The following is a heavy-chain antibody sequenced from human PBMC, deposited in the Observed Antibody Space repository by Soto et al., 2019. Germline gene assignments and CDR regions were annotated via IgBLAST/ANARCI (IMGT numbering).Heavy chain of an antibody. J-gene: IGHJ4*02. Sequence: HVQLRESGPGLVQPSETLSLTCTVSGDSIGGYYWNWIRQTPGEGLEWIGFIYYTGYTYYNPSLQSRVTLSVDTSKNRFSLNLTSVTAADTAMYYCARHGSRVVVRFDYWGQGILVSVSS. CDR1: GDSIGGYY. CDR2: IYYTGYT. D-gene: IGHD2-15*01. V-gene: IGHV4-59*08. CDR3: ARHGSRVVVRFDY.